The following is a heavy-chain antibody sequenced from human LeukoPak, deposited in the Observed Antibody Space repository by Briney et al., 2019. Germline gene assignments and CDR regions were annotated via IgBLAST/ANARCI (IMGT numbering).Heavy chain of an antibody. CDR1: GDSVS. J-gene: IGHJ4*02. CDR3: ARDHDYGNYGTYEDY. CDR2: TYYRSKWYN. Sequence: SQTLSLTCAISGDSVSRIRQSPLRGLEWLGRTYYRSKWYNDYALSVESRITINPDTSKNQFSLQLNSVTPEDTAVYYCARDHDYGNYGTYEDYWGQGTLVTVSS. V-gene: IGHV6-1*01. D-gene: IGHD4-11*01.